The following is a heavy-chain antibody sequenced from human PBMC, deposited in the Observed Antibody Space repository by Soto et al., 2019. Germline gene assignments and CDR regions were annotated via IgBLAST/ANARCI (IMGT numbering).Heavy chain of an antibody. V-gene: IGHV3-9*01. CDR2: ISWNSGSI. CDR1: GFTFDDYA. Sequence: EVQLVESGGGLVQPGRSLRLSCAASGFTFDDYAMHWVRQAPGKGLEWVSGISWNSGSIGYADSVKGRFTISRDNAKNPLFLQMNSLRAEDTALYYCARGGGDYWGQGTLVTVSS. CDR3: ARGGGDY. J-gene: IGHJ4*02. D-gene: IGHD3-10*01.